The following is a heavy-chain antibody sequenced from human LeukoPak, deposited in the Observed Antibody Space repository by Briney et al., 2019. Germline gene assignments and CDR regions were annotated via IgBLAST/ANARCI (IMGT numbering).Heavy chain of an antibody. J-gene: IGHJ5*02. D-gene: IGHD3-3*01. Sequence: PGGSLRLSCAASGFTFSSYAMSWVRQAPGKGLEWVSAISGSGGSTYYADSVKGRFTISRDNSKNTLYLQMNSLRAEDTAVYYCAKDRPLTYYDFWSGYWFDHWGQGTLVTVSS. CDR2: ISGSGGST. CDR3: AKDRPLTYYDFWSGYWFDH. V-gene: IGHV3-23*01. CDR1: GFTFSSYA.